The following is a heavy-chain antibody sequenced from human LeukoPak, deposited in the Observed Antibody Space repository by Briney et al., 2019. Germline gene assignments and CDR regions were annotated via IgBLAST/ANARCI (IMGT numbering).Heavy chain of an antibody. V-gene: IGHV4-34*01. CDR3: ARIPLYYDILTGYYSLRSHIIDY. CDR1: GGSFSGYY. CDR2: INHSGST. D-gene: IGHD3-9*01. Sequence: SETLSLTCAVYGGSFSGYYWSWIRQPPGKGLEWIGEINHSGSTNYNPSLKSRVTTSVDTSKNQFSLKLSSVTAADTAVYYCARIPLYYDILTGYYSLRSHIIDYWGQGTLVTVSS. J-gene: IGHJ4*02.